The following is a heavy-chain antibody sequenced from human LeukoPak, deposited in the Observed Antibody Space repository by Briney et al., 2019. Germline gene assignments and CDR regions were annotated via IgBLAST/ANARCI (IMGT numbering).Heavy chain of an antibody. Sequence: PSETLSLTCTVSGYSISSGYYWGWIRQPPGKGLEWIGSIYHSGSTYYNPSLKSRVTISVDTSKNQFSLKLSSVTAADTAVYYCARGFGGNSDYYYYYMDVWGKGTTVTVSS. D-gene: IGHD4-23*01. V-gene: IGHV4-38-2*02. CDR1: GYSISSGYY. CDR3: ARGFGGNSDYYYYYMDV. CDR2: IYHSGST. J-gene: IGHJ6*03.